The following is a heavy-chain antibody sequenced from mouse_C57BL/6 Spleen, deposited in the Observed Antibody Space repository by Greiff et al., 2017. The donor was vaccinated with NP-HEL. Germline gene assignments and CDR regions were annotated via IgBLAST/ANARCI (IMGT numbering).Heavy chain of an antibody. CDR2: IWSGGST. D-gene: IGHD2-2*01. CDR3: AREGIYYGYDASFAY. CDR1: GFSLTSYG. J-gene: IGHJ3*01. Sequence: VQLQQSGPGLVQPSQSLSITCTVSGFSLTSYGVHWVRQSPGKGLEWLGVIWSGGSTDYNAAFISRLSISKNNSKSQVFFKINSLQADDTAIYDGAREGIYYGYDASFAYWGQGTLVTVSA. V-gene: IGHV2-2*01.